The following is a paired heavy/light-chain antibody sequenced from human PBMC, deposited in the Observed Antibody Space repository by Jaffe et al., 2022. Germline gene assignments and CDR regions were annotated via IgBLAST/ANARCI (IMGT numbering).Heavy chain of an antibody. V-gene: IGHV4-38-2*01. J-gene: IGHJ4*02. D-gene: IGHD5-18*01. Sequence: QVQLQESGPGLVKPSETLSLTCVVSGYSISRGYYWGWIRQPPGKGLEWIGSIYHSGTTYDNPSLESRVTISVDTSKNQFSLKLSSVTAADTAVYYCARSVDRRDTAEYYFDNWGLGTLVTVSS. CDR3: ARSVDRRDTAEYYFDN. CDR1: GYSISRGYY. CDR2: IYHSGTT.
Light chain of an antibody. Sequence: EIVLTQSPGTLSLSPGERATLSCRASQSVSSSYLAWYQQKPGQAPRLLIYGASSRATGIPDRFSGSGSGTDFTLTISRLEPEDFAVYYCQQYGTSPRYTFGQGTKLEIK. J-gene: IGKJ2*01. V-gene: IGKV3-20*01. CDR1: QSVSSSY. CDR3: QQYGTSPRYT. CDR2: GAS.